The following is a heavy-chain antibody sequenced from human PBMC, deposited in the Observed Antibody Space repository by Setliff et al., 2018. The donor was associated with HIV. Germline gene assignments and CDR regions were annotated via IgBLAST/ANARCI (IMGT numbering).Heavy chain of an antibody. CDR3: ARDDDVIMVVVGGDY. CDR1: GYSFISHD. D-gene: IGHD3-22*01. Sequence: GASVKVSCKASGYSFISHDINWVRQAPGRGLEWMGRISIYNGNVNTAPKFQGRVTMTTDTSTNTAYLELRSLRSDDTAVYYCARDDDVIMVVVGGDYWGQGTLVTVSS. CDR2: ISIYNGNV. V-gene: IGHV1-18*01. J-gene: IGHJ4*02.